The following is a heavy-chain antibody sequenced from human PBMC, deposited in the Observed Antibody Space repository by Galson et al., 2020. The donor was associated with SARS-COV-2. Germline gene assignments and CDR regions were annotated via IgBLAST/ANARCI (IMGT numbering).Heavy chain of an antibody. CDR1: GGSMNSYY. J-gene: IGHJ6*02. CDR3: ARARRLGYCDGCACSPPSGRYYNGLDI. Sequence: ASETLSLTCTVSGGSMNSYYWSWFRQPPGKGLEWLGYIYYSGSTNFNPSLESRVTISVDTSKNQFSLKLNSVTAADTAVYICARARRLGYCDGCACSPPSGRYYNGLDIWGQGTTVSVSS. CDR2: IYYSGST. V-gene: IGHV4-59*01. D-gene: IGHD3-10*01.